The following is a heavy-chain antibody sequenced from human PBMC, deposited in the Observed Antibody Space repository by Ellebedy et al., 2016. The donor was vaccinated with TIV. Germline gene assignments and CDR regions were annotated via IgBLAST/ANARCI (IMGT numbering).Heavy chain of an antibody. CDR1: GYTFTSYA. D-gene: IGHD3-10*01. J-gene: IGHJ6*03. CDR2: INAGNGNT. V-gene: IGHV1-3*01. Sequence: ASVKVSCKASGYTFTSYAMHWVRQAPGQRLEWMGWINAGNGNTKYSQKFQGRVTITRDTSASTAYMELSSLRSEDTAVYYCARFPYGSGGYAYMDVWGKGTTVTVSS. CDR3: ARFPYGSGGYAYMDV.